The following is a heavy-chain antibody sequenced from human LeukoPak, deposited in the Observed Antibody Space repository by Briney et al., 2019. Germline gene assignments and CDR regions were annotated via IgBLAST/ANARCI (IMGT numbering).Heavy chain of an antibody. CDR1: GFTFSSYA. V-gene: IGHV3-30*04. CDR2: ISYDGSNK. Sequence: PGRSLRLSRAASGFTFSSYAMHWVRQAPGKGREWVAVISYDGSNKYYADSVKGRFTISRDNSKNTLYLQMNSLRAEDTAVYYCARGRRVLAVAGTEGVYYYYGMDVWGKGTTVTVSS. D-gene: IGHD6-19*01. CDR3: ARGRRVLAVAGTEGVYYYYGMDV. J-gene: IGHJ6*04.